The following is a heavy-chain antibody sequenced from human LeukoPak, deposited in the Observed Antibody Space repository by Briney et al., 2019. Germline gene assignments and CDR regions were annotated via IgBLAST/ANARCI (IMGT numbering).Heavy chain of an antibody. Sequence: SETLSLTCAVSGGSISSNSYYWGWIRQPPGKGLEWIGSVYYSGSTYYNPSLKSRVTISVDTSKNQFSLKLSSVTAADTAVYYCARGPVAGTWGDYWGQGTLVTVSS. V-gene: IGHV4-39*07. J-gene: IGHJ4*02. CDR1: GGSISSNSYY. CDR2: VYYSGST. CDR3: ARGPVAGTWGDY. D-gene: IGHD6-19*01.